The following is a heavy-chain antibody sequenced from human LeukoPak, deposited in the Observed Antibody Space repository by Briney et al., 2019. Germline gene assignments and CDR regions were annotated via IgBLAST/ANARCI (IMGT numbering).Heavy chain of an antibody. CDR3: AREFSGTSIAARVFDS. CDR1: GGSVSSGSYY. J-gene: IGHJ4*02. V-gene: IGHV4-61*03. D-gene: IGHD6-6*01. CDR2: IYYSGST. Sequence: PSETLSLTCTVSGGSVSSGSYYWSWIRQPPGKGLEWIGYIYYSGSTNYNPSLKSRVTMSIDTSKNHFSLNLSSVTAADTAMYYCAREFSGTSIAARVFDSWGQGTLVTVSS.